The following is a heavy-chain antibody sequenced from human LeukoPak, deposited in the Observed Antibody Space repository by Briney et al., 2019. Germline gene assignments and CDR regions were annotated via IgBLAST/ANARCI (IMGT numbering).Heavy chain of an antibody. Sequence: PGGSLRLSCASSGFIFSSYGMYWVRQAPGKGLEWVAFIRYDGINKYYADSVKGRFTISRDNSKNTLFLQMNSLRPEDTAVYYCASVLYSSGSHAHYYSDSWGQGTLVTVSS. V-gene: IGHV3-30*02. J-gene: IGHJ4*02. D-gene: IGHD3-10*01. CDR2: IRYDGINK. CDR1: GFIFSSYG. CDR3: ASVLYSSGSHAHYYSDS.